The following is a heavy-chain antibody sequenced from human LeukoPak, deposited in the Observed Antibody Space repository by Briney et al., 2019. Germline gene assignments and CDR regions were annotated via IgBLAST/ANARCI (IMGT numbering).Heavy chain of an antibody. CDR1: GLTVSSNY. CDR2: IYSGGST. D-gene: IGHD5-18*01. Sequence: GGSLRLSCAASGLTVSSNYMSWVRQAPGKGLEWVSVIYSGGSTYYADSVKSRFTISRDNSKDTLYLQMNSLRAEDTAVYYCAKDRVSWDTTMAFEYWGQGTLVIVSS. V-gene: IGHV3-53*01. J-gene: IGHJ4*02. CDR3: AKDRVSWDTTMAFEY.